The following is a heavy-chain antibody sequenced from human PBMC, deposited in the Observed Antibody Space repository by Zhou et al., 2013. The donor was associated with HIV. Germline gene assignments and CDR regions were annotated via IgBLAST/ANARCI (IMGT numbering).Heavy chain of an antibody. Sequence: QVQLVQSGAEVKKPGASVKVSCKASGYTFTGYYIHWVRQAPGQGLEWMGWINGYNGNTNYAQKFQGRVTMTTDTSTSTAYMELRSLRSDDTAVYYCARDFVAVVAPFDYWGQGTLVTVSS. D-gene: IGHD2-15*01. CDR2: INGYNGNT. V-gene: IGHV1-18*04. CDR1: GYTFTGYY. J-gene: IGHJ4*02. CDR3: ARDFVAVVAPFDY.